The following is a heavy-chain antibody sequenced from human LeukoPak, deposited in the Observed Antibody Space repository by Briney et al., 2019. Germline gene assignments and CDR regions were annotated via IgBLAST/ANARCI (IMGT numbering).Heavy chain of an antibody. CDR2: IYYSGST. CDR1: GGSISSSSYY. CDR3: ARRRVEMATITGSWFDP. J-gene: IGHJ5*02. Sequence: SETLSLTCTVSGGSISSSSYYWGWLRQPPGKGLEWIGSIYYSGSTYYNPSLKSRVTISVDTSKNQFSLKLSSVTAADTAVYYCARRRVEMATITGSWFDPWGQGTLVTVSS. D-gene: IGHD5-24*01. V-gene: IGHV4-39*01.